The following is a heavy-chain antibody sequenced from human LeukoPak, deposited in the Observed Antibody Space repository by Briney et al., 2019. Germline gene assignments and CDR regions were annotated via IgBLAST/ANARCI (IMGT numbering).Heavy chain of an antibody. CDR2: ISYDGSNK. Sequence: PGGSLRLSCAASGFTFSSYAMHWVRQAPGKGLEWVAVISYDGSNKYYADSVKGRFTISRDNSKNTLYLQMNSLRAEDTAVYYCARDKGGSSWYWFDPWGQGTLVTVSS. V-gene: IGHV3-30*04. CDR3: ARDKGGSSWYWFDP. D-gene: IGHD6-13*01. CDR1: GFTFSSYA. J-gene: IGHJ5*02.